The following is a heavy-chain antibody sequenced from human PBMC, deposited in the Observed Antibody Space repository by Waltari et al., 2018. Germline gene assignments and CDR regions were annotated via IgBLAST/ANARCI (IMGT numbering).Heavy chain of an antibody. CDR2: SYYSGST. CDR3: ADSSGNY. D-gene: IGHD6-19*01. V-gene: IGHV4-59*11. Sequence: QVQLQESGPGLVKPSETLSLTCTVSGGSITSHYWSWIRQPPGKGLEWIGYSYYSGSTNYNPSLKSRVTISVDTSKNQFSLKLSSVTAADTAVYYCADSSGNYWGQGTLVTVSS. J-gene: IGHJ4*02. CDR1: GGSITSHY.